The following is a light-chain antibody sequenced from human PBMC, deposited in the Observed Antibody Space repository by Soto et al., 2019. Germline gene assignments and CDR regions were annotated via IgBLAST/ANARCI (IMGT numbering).Light chain of an antibody. CDR3: VQALQTPYT. Sequence: DIVMTQSPLSLPVTPGEPASISCRSSQSLLHSNGYNFLDWYLQQPGQSPQLLIYLGSNRASGVPDRVSDSGSGTDFTLRISTVEAEDVGTYYCVQALQTPYTFGQGTKLEIK. CDR1: QSLLHSNGYNF. CDR2: LGS. V-gene: IGKV2-28*01. J-gene: IGKJ2*01.